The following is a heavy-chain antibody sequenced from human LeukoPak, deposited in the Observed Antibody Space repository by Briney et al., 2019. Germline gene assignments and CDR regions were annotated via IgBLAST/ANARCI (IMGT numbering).Heavy chain of an antibody. CDR1: GFTFSSYS. V-gene: IGHV3-21*01. D-gene: IGHD3-16*01. CDR3: VLVEYHAPFDY. CDR2: ISSSGSYI. Sequence: PGGSLRLSCAASGFTFSSYSMNWVRQAPGKGLEWVASISSSGSYIYYADSVKGRFTISRNNAKNSLYLQMNSLRAEDTAVYYCVLVEYHAPFDYWGQGTLVTVSS. J-gene: IGHJ4*02.